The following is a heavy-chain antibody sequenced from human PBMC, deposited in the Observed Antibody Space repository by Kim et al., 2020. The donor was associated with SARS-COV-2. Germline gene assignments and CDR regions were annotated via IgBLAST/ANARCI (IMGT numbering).Heavy chain of an antibody. J-gene: IGHJ5*02. CDR3: AKSPVNYDSNWFDP. CDR2: IHYTGTT. V-gene: IGHV4-59*13. CDR1: GGSISSNY. Sequence: SETLSLTCTVSGGSISSNYWHWIRQPPGKGLEWIGYIHYTGTTNYNPSLKSRVTISADRSKNQFSLELRSVTAADTAVYYCAKSPVNYDSNWFDPWGQGTLVIVSS. D-gene: IGHD3-22*01.